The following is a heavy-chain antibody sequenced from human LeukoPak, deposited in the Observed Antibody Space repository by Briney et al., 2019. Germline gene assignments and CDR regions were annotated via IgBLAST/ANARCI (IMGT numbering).Heavy chain of an antibody. CDR2: INHSGST. CDR1: GFTFSSYE. CDR3: ARVSRWGTTVTTIGS. J-gene: IGHJ5*02. D-gene: IGHD4-11*01. V-gene: IGHV4-34*01. Sequence: GSLRLSCAASGFTFSSYEMNWVRQAPGKGLEWIGEINHSGSTNYNPSLKSRVTISVDTSKNQFSLKLSSVTAADTAVYYCARVSRWGTTVTTIGSWGQGALVTVSS.